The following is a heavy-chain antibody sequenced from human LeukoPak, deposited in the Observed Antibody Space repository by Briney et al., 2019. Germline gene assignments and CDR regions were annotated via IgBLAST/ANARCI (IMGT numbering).Heavy chain of an antibody. CDR1: GFTFSNYA. Sequence: GSLRLSCAASGFTFSNYAMNWVRQAPGKGLEWVSGMSGSGGSTYYADSVKGRFTISTDNSKNTLYLQMNSLRAEDTAVYYCAKRSGIIPYSFDYWGQGTLVTVSS. CDR3: AKRSGIIPYSFDY. D-gene: IGHD3-3*01. V-gene: IGHV3-23*01. CDR2: MSGSGGST. J-gene: IGHJ4*02.